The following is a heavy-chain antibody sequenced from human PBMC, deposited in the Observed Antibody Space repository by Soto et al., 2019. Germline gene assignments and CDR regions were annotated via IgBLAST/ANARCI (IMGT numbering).Heavy chain of an antibody. J-gene: IGHJ6*02. CDR2: ISSSSSYI. V-gene: IGHV3-21*01. Sequence: PGGSLRLSCAASGLTFSSYSMNWVRQAPGKGLEWVSSISSSSSYIYYADSVKGRFTISRDNAKNSLYLQMNSLRAEDTAVYYCARDPSYTPRRVVYDVWGQGTTVIVSS. CDR3: ARDPSYTPRRVVYDV. CDR1: GLTFSSYS. D-gene: IGHD2-2*01.